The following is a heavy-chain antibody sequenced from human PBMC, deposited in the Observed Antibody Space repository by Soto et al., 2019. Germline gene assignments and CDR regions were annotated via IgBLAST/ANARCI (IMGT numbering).Heavy chain of an antibody. J-gene: IGHJ6*02. CDR1: GFTFSNYA. CDR2: ISYDGSNK. CDR3: ERDQRSHGMDV. Sequence: QFLLVESGGGVVQPGRSLRLSCAASGFTFSNYAMHWVRQAPGKGLEWVAVISYDGSNKYYADSVKGRFTISRDNSKNTLYVQMNSLRAEDTTVSYCERDQRSHGMDVWGHGTTVTVSS. V-gene: IGHV3-30-3*01.